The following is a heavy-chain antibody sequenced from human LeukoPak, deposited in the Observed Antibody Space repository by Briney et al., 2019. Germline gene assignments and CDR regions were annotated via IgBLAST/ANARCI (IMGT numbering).Heavy chain of an antibody. CDR1: GFGFSTYG. Sequence: GGSLRLSCAASGFGFSTYGMHWVRQAPGKGLEWVAMISYDGSNKYYADSVKGRFTISRDNSKNTLYLQMSSLRVEDTAVYYCAKTSVCSGGSCYYDGIDIWGQGTMVTVSS. CDR2: ISYDGSNK. D-gene: IGHD2-15*01. CDR3: AKTSVCSGGSCYYDGIDI. V-gene: IGHV3-30*18. J-gene: IGHJ3*02.